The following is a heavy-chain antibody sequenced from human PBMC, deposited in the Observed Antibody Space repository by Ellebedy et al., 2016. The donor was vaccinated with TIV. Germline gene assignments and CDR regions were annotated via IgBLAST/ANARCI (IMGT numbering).Heavy chain of an antibody. J-gene: IGHJ4*02. CDR2: IYYSGST. V-gene: IGHV4-39*01. CDR3: AKGVGTAQDY. Sequence: SETLSLTXTVSGGSISSSSSYWGWIRQPPGKGLEWIGSIYYSGSTYYNPSLKSRVTISVDTSKNQFSLKLSSVTAADTAVYYCAKGVGTAQDYWGQGTLVTVSS. CDR1: GGSISSSSSY. D-gene: IGHD3-10*01.